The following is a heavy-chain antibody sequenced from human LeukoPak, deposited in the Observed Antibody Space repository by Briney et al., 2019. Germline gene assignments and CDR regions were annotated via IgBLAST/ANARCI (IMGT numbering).Heavy chain of an antibody. J-gene: IGHJ4*02. V-gene: IGHV3-23*01. Sequence: GGSLRLSCAVSGISLSNYGMSWVRQAPGKGLEWVAGISGSGGGTNYADSVKGRFTISRVNPKNTLYLQMNRLRAEDTAVYFCAKRGVVIRVILVGFHKEAYYFDSWGQGALVTVSS. D-gene: IGHD3-22*01. CDR3: AKRGVVIRVILVGFHKEAYYFDS. CDR2: ISGSGGGT. CDR1: GISLSNYG.